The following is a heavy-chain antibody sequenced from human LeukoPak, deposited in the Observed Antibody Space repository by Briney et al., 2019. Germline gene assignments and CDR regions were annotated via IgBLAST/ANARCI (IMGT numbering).Heavy chain of an antibody. V-gene: IGHV3-33*01. CDR1: GFTFSSYG. J-gene: IGHJ3*02. Sequence: PGRSLRLSCAASGFTFSSYGMHWVRQAPGKGLEWVAVIWYDGSNKYYADSVEGRFTTSRDNSKNTLYLQMNSLRAEDTAVYYCARDGGPMHDSSTLFDIWGQGTMVTVSS. CDR3: ARDGGPMHDSSTLFDI. D-gene: IGHD3-22*01. CDR2: IWYDGSNK.